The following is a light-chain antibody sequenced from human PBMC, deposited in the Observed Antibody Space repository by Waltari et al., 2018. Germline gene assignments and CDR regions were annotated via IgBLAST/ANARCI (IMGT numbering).Light chain of an antibody. CDR1: QAISSS. Sequence: AIQLTQSPPSLSASVGDRVTIACRASQAISSSLVLYQQKPGKAPKRLIYDASTLENGVPSRFSGSGSGTDFTLTISSLQPEDFSTYHCQQFYNYPPTFGQGTRLEIK. J-gene: IGKJ5*01. CDR2: DAS. V-gene: IGKV1D-13*01. CDR3: QQFYNYPPT.